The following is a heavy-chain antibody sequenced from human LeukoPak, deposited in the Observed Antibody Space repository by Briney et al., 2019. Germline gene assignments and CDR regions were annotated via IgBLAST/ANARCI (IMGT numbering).Heavy chain of an antibody. J-gene: IGHJ4*02. CDR2: IKHNGGEK. CDR3: ARDRGWRTSGYYLYHFDY. Sequence: TGGSLRLSCVASGFTFTDYFMSWVRQVPGKGLEWVASIKHNGGEKYYVDSVKGRFTIPRDNAKNSLYLEMSSLRVEDTAVYYCARDRGWRTSGYYLYHFDYWGQGTLVTFAS. CDR1: GFTFTDYF. D-gene: IGHD3-22*01. V-gene: IGHV3-7*01.